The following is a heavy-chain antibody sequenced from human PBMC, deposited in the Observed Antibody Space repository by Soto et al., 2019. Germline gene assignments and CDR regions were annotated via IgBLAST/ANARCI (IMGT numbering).Heavy chain of an antibody. V-gene: IGHV1-69*13. CDR1: GGTFSSYA. CDR3: ARLSQVGYYYYGMDV. CDR2: IIPIFGTA. Sequence: ASVKVSCKASGGTFSSYAISWVRQAPGQGLEWMGGIIPIFGTANYAQKFQGRVTITADESTSTAYMELSSLRSEDTAVYYCARLSQVGYYYYGMDVWGQGTTVTVSS. J-gene: IGHJ6*02. D-gene: IGHD1-26*01.